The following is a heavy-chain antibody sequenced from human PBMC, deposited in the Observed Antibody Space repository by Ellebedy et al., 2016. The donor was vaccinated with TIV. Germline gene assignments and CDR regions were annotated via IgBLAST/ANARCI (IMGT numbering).Heavy chain of an antibody. CDR1: GFTLSDQW. Sequence: LSLTCAASGFTLSDQWMSWVRQAPGKGLEWVANIKEDGSEKDYVDSVKGRFTISRDNAKNSLFLQMNSLRVEDTAVYYCARAYSWGQGTLVTVSS. CDR3: ARAYS. V-gene: IGHV3-7*03. J-gene: IGHJ4*02. CDR2: IKEDGSEK. D-gene: IGHD2-21*01.